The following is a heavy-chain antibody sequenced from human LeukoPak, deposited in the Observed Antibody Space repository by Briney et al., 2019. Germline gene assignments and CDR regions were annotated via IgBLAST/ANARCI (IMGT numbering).Heavy chain of an antibody. CDR3: ARGSTVATRRPFDF. J-gene: IGHJ4*02. D-gene: IGHD6-6*01. CDR1: GYTITSYY. V-gene: IGHV1-46*01. Sequence: ASVKVSCKASGYTITSYYMHWVRQAPGQGLEWMGIISPSGGNASYAQKFQGRVTMTRDTSTSTVYMELSSLRSEDTAMYYCARGSTVATRRPFDFWGQGTLVTVSS. CDR2: ISPSGGNA.